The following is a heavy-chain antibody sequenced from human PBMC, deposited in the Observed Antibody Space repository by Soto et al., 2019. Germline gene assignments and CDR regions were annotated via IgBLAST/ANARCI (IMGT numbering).Heavy chain of an antibody. CDR2: IYYSGIT. CDR1: SASIRRIRYT. CDR3: ARLHGYCISSSCHGHYAMDV. D-gene: IGHD2-2*01. J-gene: IGHJ6*02. Sequence: SEPLSLACTVISASIRRIRYTWAWVRQPPGEGLEWIGSIYYSGITYYNPSLNSRVTVSVDTSKNQFSLKVTSVTAADTAVYYCARLHGYCISSSCHGHYAMDVWGQGTTVT. V-gene: IGHV4-39*01.